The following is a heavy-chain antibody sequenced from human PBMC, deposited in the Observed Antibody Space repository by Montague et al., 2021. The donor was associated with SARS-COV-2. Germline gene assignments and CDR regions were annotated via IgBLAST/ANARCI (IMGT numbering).Heavy chain of an antibody. CDR2: ISISDGNT. J-gene: IGHJ3*02. CDR1: GFTFSSYA. D-gene: IGHD6-13*01. V-gene: IGHV3-23*01. CDR3: AKDRELVGDDDFDN. Sequence: SLRLSCAASGFTFSSYAMSWVRQAPGKGLEWVSTISISDGNTYYADSVKGRFTISRDKSKNTLYLQMDSLRAEDTAVYYCAKDRELVGDDDFDNWGQGTMVTVSS.